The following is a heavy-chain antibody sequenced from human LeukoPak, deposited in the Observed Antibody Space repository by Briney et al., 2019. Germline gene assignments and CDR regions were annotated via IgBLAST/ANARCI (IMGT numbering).Heavy chain of an antibody. Sequence: ASVKVSCKASGYTFTDYYMYWVRQAPGQGLEWMGWINPNSGSTNYAQEFQGRVTMTRDTSISTAYMELSSLRSDDTAVYYCARSPPSSWENDYWSQGTLATVSS. CDR1: GYTFTDYY. CDR3: ARSPPSSWENDY. J-gene: IGHJ4*02. CDR2: INPNSGST. V-gene: IGHV1-2*02. D-gene: IGHD1-26*01.